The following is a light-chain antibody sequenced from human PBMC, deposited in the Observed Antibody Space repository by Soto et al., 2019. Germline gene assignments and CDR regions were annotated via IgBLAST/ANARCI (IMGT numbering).Light chain of an antibody. V-gene: IGLV2-8*01. J-gene: IGLJ1*01. CDR2: QVT. CDR3: SSYAGSTAVYV. Sequence: QSALTQPPSASGSPGQSLTISCTGTSSDVGAYNFVSWYQQLPGKAPKLMIYQVTKRPSGVPYRFSGSKSGNTASLTVSGLQAEDEADYYCSSYAGSTAVYVFGTGTKVTVL. CDR1: SSDVGAYNF.